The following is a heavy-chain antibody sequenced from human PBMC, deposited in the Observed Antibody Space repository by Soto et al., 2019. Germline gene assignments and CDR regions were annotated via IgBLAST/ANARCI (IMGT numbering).Heavy chain of an antibody. CDR3: ARDPGGYSYGYDYYYYGMDV. J-gene: IGHJ6*02. D-gene: IGHD5-18*01. CDR1: GYTFTSYA. Sequence: ASVKVSCKASGYTFTSYAMHWVRQAPGQRLEWMGWINAGNGNTKYPQKFQGRVTITRDTSASTAYMELSSLRSEDTAVYYCARDPGGYSYGYDYYYYGMDVWGQGTTVTVSS. CDR2: INAGNGNT. V-gene: IGHV1-3*01.